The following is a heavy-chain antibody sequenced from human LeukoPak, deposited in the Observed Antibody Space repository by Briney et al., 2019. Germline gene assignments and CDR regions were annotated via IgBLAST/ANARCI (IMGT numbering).Heavy chain of an antibody. J-gene: IGHJ4*02. CDR3: ARHLAPSSGYLTLDY. V-gene: IGHV4-59*08. Sequence: SETLSLTCTVSGGSISPYYWSWIRQPPGKGLEWIAHIYYTGISDHNPSLKSRVTISADTSKNQFSLKLSSVTAADTAIYYCARHLAPSSGYLTLDYWGQGTLVTVSS. CDR1: GGSISPYY. CDR2: IYYTGIS. D-gene: IGHD3-22*01.